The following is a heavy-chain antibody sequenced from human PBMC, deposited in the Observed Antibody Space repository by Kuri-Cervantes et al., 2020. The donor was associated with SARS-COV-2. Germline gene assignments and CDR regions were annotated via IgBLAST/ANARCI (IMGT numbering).Heavy chain of an antibody. Sequence: GGSLRLSCVASGFAVSNTYMAWVRQAPGKGLECVSVIYSVGNTYYADSVKGRLTISGDSSKNTLYLQMNSLRAEDTAVYYGARAKSPNAALVPADYWGQGTLVTVSS. CDR2: IYSVGNT. CDR3: ARAKSPNAALVPADY. J-gene: IGHJ4*02. V-gene: IGHV3-53*01. D-gene: IGHD5-18*01. CDR1: GFAVSNTY.